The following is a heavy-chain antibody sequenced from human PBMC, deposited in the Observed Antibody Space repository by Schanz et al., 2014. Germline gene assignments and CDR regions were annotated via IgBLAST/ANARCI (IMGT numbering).Heavy chain of an antibody. D-gene: IGHD3-22*01. CDR1: GFTFSNYA. Sequence: EVQLVESGGGFVQPGGSLGLSCAASGFTFSNYAMSWVRQAPGKGLEWVANIKQDGSEKYYVDAVKGRFTISRDNSKNTLYLQMNSLSAEDTAVYYCAKDPSHGDYDYYFDYWGQGTLVTVSS. J-gene: IGHJ4*02. CDR2: IKQDGSEK. V-gene: IGHV3-7*03. CDR3: AKDPSHGDYDYYFDY.